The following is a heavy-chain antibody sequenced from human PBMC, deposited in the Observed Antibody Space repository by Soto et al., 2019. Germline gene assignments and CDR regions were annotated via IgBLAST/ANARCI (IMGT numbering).Heavy chain of an antibody. J-gene: IGHJ4*02. Sequence: GGSLRLSCAASGFTFSSYAMTWVRQAPGKGLEWVSGVSGTGGSAYYADSAKGRFTISREKSTNTLYLHMNSLRAEDTAVYYCARGSAYSDYDLEYWGQGTLVTVSS. CDR3: ARGSAYSDYDLEY. D-gene: IGHD4-17*01. CDR1: GFTFSSYA. CDR2: VSGTGGSA. V-gene: IGHV3-23*01.